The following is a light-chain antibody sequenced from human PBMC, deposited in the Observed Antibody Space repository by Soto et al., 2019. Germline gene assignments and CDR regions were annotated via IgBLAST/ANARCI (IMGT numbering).Light chain of an antibody. CDR1: QSVSSY. CDR2: DAS. J-gene: IGKJ3*01. CDR3: QQRSNWPPAVT. V-gene: IGKV3-11*01. Sequence: EIVLTQSPATLSLSPGERATLSCRASQSVSSYLAWYQQKPGQAPRLLIYDASNRATGIPARFSGSGSGTDFTPTISSLEPEDFSVYYCQQRSNWPPAVTFGPGTKVDIK.